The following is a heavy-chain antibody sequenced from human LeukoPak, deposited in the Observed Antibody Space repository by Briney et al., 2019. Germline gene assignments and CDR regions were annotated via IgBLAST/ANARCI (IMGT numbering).Heavy chain of an antibody. CDR2: IIPIFGTA. CDR1: GGTFSSYA. D-gene: IGHD4-17*01. Sequence: GASVKVSRKASGGTFSSYAISWVRQAPGQGLEWMGGIIPIFGTANYAQKFQGRVTITTDESTSTAYMELSSLRSEDTAVYYCARDPYYGAPKGAFDIWGQGTMVTVSS. J-gene: IGHJ3*02. CDR3: ARDPYYGAPKGAFDI. V-gene: IGHV1-69*05.